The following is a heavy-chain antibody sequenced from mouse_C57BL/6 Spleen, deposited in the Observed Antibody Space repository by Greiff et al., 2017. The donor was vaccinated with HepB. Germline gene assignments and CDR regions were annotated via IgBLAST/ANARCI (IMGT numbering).Heavy chain of an antibody. CDR1: GFTFSNYW. Sequence: EVQLVESGGGLVQPGGSMKLSCVASGFTFSNYWMNWVRQSPEKGLEWVAQIRLKSDNYATHYAESVKGRFTISRDDSKSSVYLQMNNLRAEDTGIYYCTVGSSYFDYWGQGTTLTVSS. D-gene: IGHD1-1*01. CDR3: TVGSSYFDY. V-gene: IGHV6-3*01. CDR2: IRLKSDNYAT. J-gene: IGHJ2*01.